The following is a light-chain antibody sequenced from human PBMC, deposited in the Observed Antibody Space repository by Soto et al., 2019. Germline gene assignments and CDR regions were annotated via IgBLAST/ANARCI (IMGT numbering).Light chain of an antibody. J-gene: IGLJ1*01. V-gene: IGLV2-23*03. CDR1: SSDVGSYNL. CDR3: CSYAGSSTFV. Sequence: SALTQPSSVSGSPGQSITISCTGTSSDVGSYNLVSWYQQHPGKAPKLMIYEGSKRPSGVSNRFSGSKSGNTASLTISGLQAQEEADYYCCSYAGSSTFVFGTGTKVTVL. CDR2: EGS.